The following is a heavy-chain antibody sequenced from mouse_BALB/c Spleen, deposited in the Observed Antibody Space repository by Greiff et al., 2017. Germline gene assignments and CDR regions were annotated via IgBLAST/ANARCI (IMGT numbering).Heavy chain of an antibody. V-gene: IGHV14-3*02. CDR2: IDPENGNT. D-gene: IGHD2-1*01. CDR3: ARGESCNCYWYFDV. J-gene: IGHJ1*01. Sequence: VQLQQSGAELVKPGASVKLSCTASGFTFNDSYMHWVQQTPEQGLEWIGRIDPENGNTKYDPKFQGKATITADTSSNTAYLQLSSLTSEDTAVYDCARGESCNCYWYFDVWGAGTTVTVSS. CDR1: GFTFNDSY.